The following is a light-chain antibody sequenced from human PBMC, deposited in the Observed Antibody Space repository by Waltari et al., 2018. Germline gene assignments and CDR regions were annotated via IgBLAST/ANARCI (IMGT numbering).Light chain of an antibody. Sequence: DIQMTQSPSTLSASVGDRVTITCRASQSIGDWMAWYQQEPGKAPKLLIYRASTLQSGDPSRFSGSGSGTEFTLTISSLQPDDFGSYYCQYYYLYSRGFGQGTKVEIK. CDR3: QYYYLYSRG. V-gene: IGKV1-5*03. CDR2: RAS. CDR1: QSIGDW. J-gene: IGKJ2*03.